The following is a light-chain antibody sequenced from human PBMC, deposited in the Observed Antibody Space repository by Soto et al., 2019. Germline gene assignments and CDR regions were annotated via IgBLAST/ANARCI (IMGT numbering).Light chain of an antibody. CDR3: RQYGRSLGFA. CDR1: QTVSSNF. V-gene: IGKV3-20*01. J-gene: IGKJ4*01. CDR2: GAS. Sequence: IVLTQSPGTPSLSPGERATLSCRASQTVSSNFLAWYQEKPGQGPRLLIYGASTRATGIPDRFSGSGSGTDFTLTISRLDPEDFAVYYCRQYGRSLGFAVGGGTKVDNK.